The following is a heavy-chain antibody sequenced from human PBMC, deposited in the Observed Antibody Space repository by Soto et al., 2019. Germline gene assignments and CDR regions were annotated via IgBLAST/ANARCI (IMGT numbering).Heavy chain of an antibody. D-gene: IGHD6-6*01. Sequence: QVQLVESGGGVVQPGRSLRLSCAASNGMHWVRRVPGEGLEWVAMMWYDASSQFYSDSVKGPFTISRDNSKNILYRQMHSLRAEDTDLYYCARDIAVRRIDRWGQGTLVTVSS. CDR3: ARDIAVRRIDR. CDR2: MWYDASSQ. J-gene: IGHJ5*02. V-gene: IGHV3-33*01. CDR1: NG.